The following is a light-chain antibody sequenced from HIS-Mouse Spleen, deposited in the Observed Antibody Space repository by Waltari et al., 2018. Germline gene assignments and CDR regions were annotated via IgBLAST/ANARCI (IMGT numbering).Light chain of an antibody. CDR1: QSVLYSSNNKNY. CDR2: WAS. J-gene: IGKJ1*01. CDR3: QQYYSTAWT. V-gene: IGKV4-1*01. Sequence: DIVMTQSPDSLAVSLGERATINCKSSQSVLYSSNNKNYLAWYQQKPGQPPKLLIYWASTRESGVPDLFSGSVSVTDFTLTISSLQAEDVAVYYCQQYYSTAWTFGQGTKVEIK.